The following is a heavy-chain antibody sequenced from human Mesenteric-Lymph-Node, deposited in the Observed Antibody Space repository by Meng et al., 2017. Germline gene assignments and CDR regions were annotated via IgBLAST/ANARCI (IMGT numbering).Heavy chain of an antibody. Sequence: QGKLAESGPGLVKPSETLSLTCAVSGGSISSVYWWTWVRQSPGKGLEWIGEIYHSGSTNYNPSLKSRVTISVDKSKNQFSLKLTSVTAADTAVYYCARGGYYSFDYWGQGTLVTVSS. V-gene: IGHV4-4*02. CDR3: ARGGYYSFDY. CDR2: IYHSGST. J-gene: IGHJ4*02. CDR1: GGSISSVYW. D-gene: IGHD5-18*01.